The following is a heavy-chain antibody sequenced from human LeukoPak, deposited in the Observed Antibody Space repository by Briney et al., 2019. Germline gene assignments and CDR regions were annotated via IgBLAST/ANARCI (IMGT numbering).Heavy chain of an antibody. D-gene: IGHD6-13*01. CDR3: ARDRIAAAATDY. J-gene: IGHJ4*02. Sequence: GGSLRLSCAASGFTFSSYSMNWVRQAPGKGLGWVSSISSSSTYIYYADSVEGRFTISRDNAKNSLYLQMNSLRAEDTAVYYCARDRIAAAATDYWGQGTLVTVSS. V-gene: IGHV3-21*01. CDR1: GFTFSSYS. CDR2: ISSSSTYI.